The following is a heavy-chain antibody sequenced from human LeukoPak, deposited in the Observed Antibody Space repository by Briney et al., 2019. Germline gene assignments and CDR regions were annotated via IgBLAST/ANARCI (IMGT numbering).Heavy chain of an antibody. D-gene: IGHD5-12*01. CDR2: ISRDNNYV. Sequence: GGSLRLSCAASGFTFSTYSMNWVRQAPGKGLEWVSSISRDNNYVYYADSVMGRFTISRDNAKNTLYLQMNSLRAEDTAVYYCARRLRGYSGYDFFDYWGQGTLVTVSS. CDR3: ARRLRGYSGYDFFDY. J-gene: IGHJ4*02. CDR1: GFTFSTYS. V-gene: IGHV3-21*01.